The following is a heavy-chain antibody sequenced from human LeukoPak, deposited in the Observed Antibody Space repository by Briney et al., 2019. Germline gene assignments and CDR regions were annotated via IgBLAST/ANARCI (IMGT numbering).Heavy chain of an antibody. CDR1: GFTFSSYA. CDR2: ISYDGSNK. J-gene: IGHJ1*01. D-gene: IGHD3-22*01. Sequence: GGSLRLSCAASGFTFSSYAMSWVRQAPGKGLEWVAVISYDGSNKYYADSVKGRFTISRDNSKNTLYLQMNSLRAEDTAVYYCARGPTHYYDSSGYYLNEYFQHWGQGTLVTVSS. V-gene: IGHV3-30-3*01. CDR3: ARGPTHYYDSSGYYLNEYFQH.